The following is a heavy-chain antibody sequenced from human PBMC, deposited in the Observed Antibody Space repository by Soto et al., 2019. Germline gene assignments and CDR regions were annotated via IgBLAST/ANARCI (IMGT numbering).Heavy chain of an antibody. J-gene: IGHJ3*02. Sequence: GGSLRLSCAASGFTFSDYYMSWIRQAPGKGLEWVSYISSSGSTIYYADSVKGRFTISRDNAKNSLYLQMNSLRAEDTAVYYCATYYYGSGSYYNLPNAFDIWGQGTMVTVSS. D-gene: IGHD3-10*01. CDR1: GFTFSDYY. V-gene: IGHV3-11*01. CDR2: ISSSGSTI. CDR3: ATYYYGSGSYYNLPNAFDI.